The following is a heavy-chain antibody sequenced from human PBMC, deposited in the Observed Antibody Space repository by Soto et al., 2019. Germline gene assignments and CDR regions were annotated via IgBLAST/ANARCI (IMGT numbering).Heavy chain of an antibody. V-gene: IGHV4-30-4*01. Sequence: SETLSLTCTVSGGSISSGDYYWSWIRQPPGKGLEWIGYIYYSGSTYYNTSLKSRVTISVDTSKNQFSLKLSSVTAADTAVYYCARYCISTSQYYYYGMDVWGQGTTVTVSS. CDR1: GGSISSGDYY. J-gene: IGHJ6*02. CDR2: IYYSGST. CDR3: ARYCISTSQYYYYGMDV. D-gene: IGHD2-2*01.